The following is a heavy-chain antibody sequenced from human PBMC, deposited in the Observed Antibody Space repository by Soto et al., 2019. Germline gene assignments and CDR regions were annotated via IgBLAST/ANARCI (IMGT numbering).Heavy chain of an antibody. V-gene: IGHV3-33*01. J-gene: IGHJ6*02. Sequence: GGSLRLSCAASGFTFSSYGMHWVRQAPGKGLEWVAVIWYDGSNKYYADSVKGRFTISRDNSKNTLYLQMNGLRAEDTAVYYCARVNLSYYGMDVWGQGTTVTVSS. CDR2: IWYDGSNK. CDR1: GFTFSSYG. CDR3: ARVNLSYYGMDV.